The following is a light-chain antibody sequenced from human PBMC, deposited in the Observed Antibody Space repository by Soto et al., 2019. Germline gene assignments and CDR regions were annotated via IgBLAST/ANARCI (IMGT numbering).Light chain of an antibody. CDR1: QTVHTN. CDR2: GAS. V-gene: IGKV3-15*01. J-gene: IGKJ1*01. CDR3: QQYNNWPPWT. Sequence: ETVMTQSPATLSVSPGDRVTLSCRASQTVHTNLAWFQQKPGQAPKLLIYGASTRDTGVPARFTGSGSGTEFTLTISSLQSEDFAVYFCQQYNNWPPWTFGQGTKGDIK.